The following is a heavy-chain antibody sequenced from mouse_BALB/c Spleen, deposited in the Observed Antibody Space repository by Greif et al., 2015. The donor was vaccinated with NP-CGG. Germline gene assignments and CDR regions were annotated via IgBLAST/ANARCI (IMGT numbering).Heavy chain of an antibody. J-gene: IGHJ4*01. CDR2: IYPGSGNT. D-gene: IGHD4-1*01. CDR3: ARRTGTEAMDY. Sequence: QVQLQQSGPELVKPGASVKISCEASGYTFTDYYINWVKQKPGQGLEWIGWIYPGSGNTKYNEKFKGKATLTVDTSSSTVYMQLCSLTSENTAVYFCARRTGTEAMDYWGQGTSVTVSS. V-gene: IGHV1-84*02. CDR1: GYTFTDYY.